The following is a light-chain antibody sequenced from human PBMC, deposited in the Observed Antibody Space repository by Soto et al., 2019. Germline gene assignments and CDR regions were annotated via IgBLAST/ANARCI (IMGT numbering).Light chain of an antibody. CDR3: CSYAGITTYYV. J-gene: IGLJ1*01. CDR2: GGT. CDR1: SSDVGSYNL. V-gene: IGLV2-23*01. Sequence: QSALTQPASVSGSPGQSITISCTGTSSDVGSYNLVSWYQQHPGEAPKLMIYGGTKRPSGVSNRFSGSKSGNTASLTISGLQAEDEADYYCCSYAGITTYYVFGPGTKLTVL.